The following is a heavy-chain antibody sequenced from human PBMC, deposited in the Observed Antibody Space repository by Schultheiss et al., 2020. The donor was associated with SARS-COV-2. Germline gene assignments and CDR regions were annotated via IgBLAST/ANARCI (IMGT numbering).Heavy chain of an antibody. Sequence: GGSLRLSCAASGFTFSDYYMSWIRQAPGKGLEWVSYISSSSSYTNYADSVKGRFTISRDNAKNSLYLQVNSLRAEDMTVYYCVRDLPGSAMVGYWGQGTLVTVSS. CDR1: GFTFSDYY. V-gene: IGHV3-11*05. D-gene: IGHD5-18*01. CDR3: VRDLPGSAMVGY. CDR2: ISSSSSYT. J-gene: IGHJ4*02.